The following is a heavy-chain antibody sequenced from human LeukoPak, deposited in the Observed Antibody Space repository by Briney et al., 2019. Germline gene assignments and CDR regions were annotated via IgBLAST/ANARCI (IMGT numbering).Heavy chain of an antibody. CDR3: ARDPVVVAAPGYFDY. J-gene: IGHJ4*02. D-gene: IGHD2-15*01. CDR2: IYYSGST. CDR1: GFTFSSYA. Sequence: GSLRLSCAASGFTFSSYAMSWIRQAPGKGLEWIGYIYYSGSTNYNPSLKSRVIISVDTSKNQFSLKLSSVTAADTAVYYCARDPVVVAAPGYFDYWGQGTLVTVSS. V-gene: IGHV4-59*01.